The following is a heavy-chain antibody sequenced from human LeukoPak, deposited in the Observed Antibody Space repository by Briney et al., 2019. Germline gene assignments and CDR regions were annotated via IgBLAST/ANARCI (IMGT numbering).Heavy chain of an antibody. CDR3: AKESGKTYYYDSRGH. V-gene: IGHV3-23*01. CDR1: GLTLSSYW. Sequence: GGSLRLSCAASGLTLSSYWMSWVRQAPGKGLEWVSAISGSGGSTYYADSVKGRFTIPRDNSKNTLYLQMNSLRAEDTAVYYCAKESGKTYYYDSRGHWGQGTLVTVSS. J-gene: IGHJ4*02. D-gene: IGHD3-22*01. CDR2: ISGSGGST.